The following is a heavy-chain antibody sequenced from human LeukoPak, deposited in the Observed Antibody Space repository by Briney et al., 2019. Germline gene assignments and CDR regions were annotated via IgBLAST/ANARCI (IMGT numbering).Heavy chain of an antibody. CDR3: ARDPSSRNYPLLTFDY. CDR2: ISYDGSNK. J-gene: IGHJ4*02. CDR1: GFTFSSHS. V-gene: IGHV3-30-3*01. Sequence: GGSLRLSCAASGFTFSSHSMTWVRQAPGKGLEWVAVISYDGSNKYYADSVKGRFTISRDNSKNTLYLQMNSLRAEDTAVYYCARDPSSRNYPLLTFDYWGQGTLVTVSS. D-gene: IGHD4-11*01.